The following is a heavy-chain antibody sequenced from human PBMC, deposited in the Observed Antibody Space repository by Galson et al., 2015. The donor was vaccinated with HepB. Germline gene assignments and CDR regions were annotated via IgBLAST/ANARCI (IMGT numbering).Heavy chain of an antibody. CDR1: GFTFSSYA. CDR3: AKERDSSGWYVGTPVDY. CDR2: ISGSGGST. J-gene: IGHJ4*02. V-gene: IGHV3-23*01. D-gene: IGHD6-19*01. Sequence: SLRLSCAASGFTFSSYAMSWVRQAPGKGLEWVSAISGSGGSTYYADSVKGRFTISRDNSKNTLYLQMNSLRAEDTAVYYCAKERDSSGWYVGTPVDYWGQGTLVTVSS.